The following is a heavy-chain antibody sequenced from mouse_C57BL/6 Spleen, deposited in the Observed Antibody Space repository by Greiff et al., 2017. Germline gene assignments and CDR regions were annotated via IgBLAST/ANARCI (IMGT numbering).Heavy chain of an antibody. CDR3: AREAGSSYWYFYV. CDR1: GYTFTDYY. J-gene: IGHJ1*03. D-gene: IGHD1-1*01. CDR2: INPNNGGT. Sequence: EVQLQQSGPELVKPGASVKISCKASGYTFTDYYMNWVKQSHGKSLEWIGDINPNNGGTSYNQKFKGRATLTVDKSSSTAYMELRSLTSEDSAVYYCAREAGSSYWYFYVWGTGTTVTVSS. V-gene: IGHV1-26*01.